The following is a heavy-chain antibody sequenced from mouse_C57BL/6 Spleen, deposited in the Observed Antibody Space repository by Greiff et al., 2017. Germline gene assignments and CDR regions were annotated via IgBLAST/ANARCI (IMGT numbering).Heavy chain of an antibody. CDR1: GFTFSDAW. CDR3: NRGANWDVERYYAMDY. Sequence: EVKVVESGGGLVQPGGSMKLSCAASGFTFSDAWMDWVRQSPEKGLEWVAEIRNKANNHATYYAESVKGRFTISRDDSKSSVYLQMNSLRAEDTGIYYCNRGANWDVERYYAMDYWGQGTSVTVSS. V-gene: IGHV6-6*01. CDR2: IRNKANNHAT. D-gene: IGHD4-1*01. J-gene: IGHJ4*01.